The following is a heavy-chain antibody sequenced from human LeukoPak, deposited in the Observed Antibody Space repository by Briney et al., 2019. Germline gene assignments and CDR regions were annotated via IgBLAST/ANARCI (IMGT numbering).Heavy chain of an antibody. CDR3: ARDSIFGVVTYDWFDP. CDR1: GFTVSSNY. D-gene: IGHD3-3*01. J-gene: IGHJ5*02. V-gene: IGHV3-11*06. Sequence: GGSLRLSCAASGFTVSSNYMSWVRQAPGKGLEWVSYISSSSSYTNYADSVKGRFTISRDNAKNSLYLQMNSLRAEDTAVYYCARDSIFGVVTYDWFDPWGQGTLVTVSS. CDR2: ISSSSSYT.